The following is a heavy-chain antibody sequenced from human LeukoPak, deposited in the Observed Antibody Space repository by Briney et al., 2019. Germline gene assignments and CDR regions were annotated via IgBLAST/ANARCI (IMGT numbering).Heavy chain of an antibody. J-gene: IGHJ1*01. Sequence: ASVKVSCKASGYTFTSYGISWVRQAPGQGLEWMGWISAYNGNTNYAQKLQGRVTMTTDTSTSTAYMELRSLRSDDTAVYCCATCRTRGYSYGCKDYFQHWGQGTLVTVSS. V-gene: IGHV1-18*01. CDR3: ATCRTRGYSYGCKDYFQH. CDR2: ISAYNGNT. D-gene: IGHD5-18*01. CDR1: GYTFTSYG.